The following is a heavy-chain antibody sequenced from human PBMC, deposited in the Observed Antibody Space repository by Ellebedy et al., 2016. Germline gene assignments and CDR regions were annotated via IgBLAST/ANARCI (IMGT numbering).Heavy chain of an antibody. CDR1: GFTFSSDW. D-gene: IGHD3-10*01. V-gene: IGHV3-74*01. CDR2: IRGDGGDT. Sequence: GESLKISCAASGFTFSSDWMHWVRQVPGKGLEWVSRIRGDGGDTTYADSVEGRFTISRDNARNTLFLQMDSLSVEDTAVYYCARDVVLGSGSLNNWGQGTLVTVSS. J-gene: IGHJ4*02. CDR3: ARDVVLGSGSLNN.